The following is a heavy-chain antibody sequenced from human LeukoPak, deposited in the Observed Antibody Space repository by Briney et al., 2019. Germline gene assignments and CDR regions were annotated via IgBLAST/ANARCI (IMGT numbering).Heavy chain of an antibody. Sequence: VASINSDGSEGYYADVVKGRFTISRDNAKNSLYLQINSLRAEDTAVYYCARSSYSSSSSVWGQGTMVTVSS. CDR3: ARSSYSSSSSV. D-gene: IGHD6-6*01. V-gene: IGHV3-7*03. J-gene: IGHJ3*01. CDR2: INSDGSEG.